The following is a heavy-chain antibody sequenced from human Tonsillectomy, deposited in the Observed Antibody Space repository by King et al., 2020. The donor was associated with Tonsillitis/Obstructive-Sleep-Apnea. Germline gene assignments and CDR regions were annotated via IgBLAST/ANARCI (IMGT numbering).Heavy chain of an antibody. V-gene: IGHV3-30*04. J-gene: IGHJ6*03. CDR3: AGLDESGNYYYYYMDV. CDR2: ISYGGSNK. CDR1: GFTFSNYP. D-gene: IGHD3/OR15-3a*01. Sequence: QVQLVESGGGVVQPGRSLRLSCAASGFTFSNYPMHWVRQAPGKGLEWVAVISYGGSNKYYADSVKGRFTISRDNSKNTLYLQMDSLRPEDTAVYYCAGLDESGNYYYYYMDVWGKGTAVTVSS.